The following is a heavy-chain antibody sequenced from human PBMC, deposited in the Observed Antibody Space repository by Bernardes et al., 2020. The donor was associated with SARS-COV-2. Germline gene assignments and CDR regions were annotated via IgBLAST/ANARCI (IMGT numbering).Heavy chain of an antibody. J-gene: IGHJ4*02. CDR1: GFTSSSYW. D-gene: IGHD4-17*01. V-gene: IGHV3-53*01. CDR2: LHVGGSR. CDR3: AGGDYPQGGDY. Sequence: GGSLTVSCAASGFTSSSYWMSWVHQAPAKGLEWVSILHVGGSRSHADSVKGRFAISRDNSKNSLFLQMNSLTADDTAVYYCAGGDYPQGGDYWGQGTLVTVAS.